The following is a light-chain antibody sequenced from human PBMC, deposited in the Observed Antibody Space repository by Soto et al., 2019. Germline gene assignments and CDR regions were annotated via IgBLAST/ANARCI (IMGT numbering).Light chain of an antibody. Sequence: DIQMTQSPSSLSASVGDRVTITCRASQTITSYLNWYQQKPGKAPKLLIYAASSLQSGVPSRFSGSGSGTDFTLTISSLQPEDFATYYCQQSFSKFPYPVGQGTKVDSK. V-gene: IGKV1-39*01. J-gene: IGKJ2*01. CDR3: QQSFSKFPYP. CDR2: AAS. CDR1: QTITSY.